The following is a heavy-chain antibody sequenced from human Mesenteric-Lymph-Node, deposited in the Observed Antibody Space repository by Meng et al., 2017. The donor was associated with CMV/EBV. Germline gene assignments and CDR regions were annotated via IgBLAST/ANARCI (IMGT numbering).Heavy chain of an antibody. D-gene: IGHD2-2*01. CDR3: ARVVPAAMKTYFQH. V-gene: IGHV4-34*01. Sequence: SETLSLTCAVYGGSFSGYYWSWIRQPPGKGLEWIGEINHSGSTNYNPSLKSRVTISVDTSKNQFSLTLSSVTAADTAVYYCARVVPAAMKTYFQHWGQGTLVTVSS. CDR2: INHSGST. J-gene: IGHJ1*01. CDR1: GGSFSGYY.